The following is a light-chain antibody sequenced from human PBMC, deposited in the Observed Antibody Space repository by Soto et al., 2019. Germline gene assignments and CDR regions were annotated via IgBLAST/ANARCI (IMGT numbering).Light chain of an antibody. CDR2: NNN. CDR1: SCNIGSRT. J-gene: IGLJ1*01. V-gene: IGLV1-44*01. Sequence: SALTQPPSASGTPGHRVTISCSGSSCNIGSRTVSWYQHLPGTAPKLLMFNNNQRPSGVSDRFSGSKSGTSASLAISGLQSEDEAEYYCAAWDDSMQNYVFGTGTKVTVL. CDR3: AAWDDSMQNYV.